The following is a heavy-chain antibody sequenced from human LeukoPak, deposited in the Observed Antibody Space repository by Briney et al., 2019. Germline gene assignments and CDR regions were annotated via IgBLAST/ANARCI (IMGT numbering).Heavy chain of an antibody. V-gene: IGHV1-18*01. CDR1: GYTFTSYG. D-gene: IGHD6-13*01. Sequence: GASVKVSCKASGYTFTSYGISWVRQAPGQGLEWMGWISAYNGNTNYAQKLQGRVTMTTDTSTSTAYMELRSLRSDDTAVYYCARASSSWYEAWFDPWGQGTLVTVSS. J-gene: IGHJ5*02. CDR2: ISAYNGNT. CDR3: ARASSSWYEAWFDP.